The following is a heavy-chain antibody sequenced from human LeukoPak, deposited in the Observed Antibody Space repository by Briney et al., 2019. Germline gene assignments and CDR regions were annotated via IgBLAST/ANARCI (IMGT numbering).Heavy chain of an antibody. CDR2: IRYDGSNK. V-gene: IGHV3-30*02. Sequence: GGSLRLSCAASGFTFSSYGMHWVRQAPGKGLEWVAFIRYDGSNKYYADSVKGRFTISRDNSKNTLYLQMNSLRAEDTAVYYCAKVPRYFDWLFDYWGQGTLVTVSS. D-gene: IGHD3-9*01. CDR1: GFTFSSYG. J-gene: IGHJ4*02. CDR3: AKVPRYFDWLFDY.